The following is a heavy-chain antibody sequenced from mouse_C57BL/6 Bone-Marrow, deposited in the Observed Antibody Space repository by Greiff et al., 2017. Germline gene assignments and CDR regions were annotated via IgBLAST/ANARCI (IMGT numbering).Heavy chain of an antibody. CDR1: GYTFTSYT. CDR2: INPSSGYT. V-gene: IGHV1-4*01. D-gene: IGHD2-4*01. J-gene: IGHJ2*01. Sequence: QVQLQQSGAELARPGASVKMSCKASGYTFTSYTMHWVKQRPGQGLEWIGYINPSSGYTKYNQKFKDKATLTADKSSSTAYMQLSSLTSEDSEVYYCARGRLRRVFDYWGQGTTLTVSS. CDR3: ARGRLRRVFDY.